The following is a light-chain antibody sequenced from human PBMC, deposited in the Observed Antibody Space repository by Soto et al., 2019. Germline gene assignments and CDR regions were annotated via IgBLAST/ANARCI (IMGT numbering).Light chain of an antibody. CDR1: QIISSW. CDR2: KAS. V-gene: IGKV1-5*03. Sequence: DIQMTQSPSTLSASVGDRVTITCRASQIISSWLAWYQQKPGKAPKLLIYKASSLGSGVPSRFSGSGSGTDFTLTISSLRPDDSATYYCQHYNTYTWTFGLGTKVDIK. J-gene: IGKJ1*01. CDR3: QHYNTYTWT.